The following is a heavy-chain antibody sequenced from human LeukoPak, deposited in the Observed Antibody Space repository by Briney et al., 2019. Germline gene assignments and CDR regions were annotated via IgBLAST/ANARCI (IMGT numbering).Heavy chain of an antibody. CDR3: ASIKNWNDVL. CDR2: ISSSSSYI. Sequence: GGSLRLSCAASGFTFSSYSMNWVRPAPGKGLEWVSSISSSSSYIYYADSVKGRFTISRDNAKNSLYLQMNGLRAEDTAVYYCASIKNWNDVLWGQGTLVTVSS. J-gene: IGHJ4*02. CDR1: GFTFSSYS. V-gene: IGHV3-21*01. D-gene: IGHD1-1*01.